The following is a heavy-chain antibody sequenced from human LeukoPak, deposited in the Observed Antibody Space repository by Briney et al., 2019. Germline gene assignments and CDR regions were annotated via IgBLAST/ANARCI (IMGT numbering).Heavy chain of an antibody. CDR1: RFTFSSFW. CDR2: IKQDGSEK. D-gene: IGHD3-10*01. V-gene: IGHV3-7*04. Sequence: GGSLRLSCAVSRFTFSSFWMTSVRQAPGQGLEWVANIKQDGSEKYYVDSVKGRFTISRDNAKNSLYLQMDSLRAEDTAVFYCARDPGPSDYWGQGTLVTVSS. CDR3: ARDPGPSDY. J-gene: IGHJ4*02.